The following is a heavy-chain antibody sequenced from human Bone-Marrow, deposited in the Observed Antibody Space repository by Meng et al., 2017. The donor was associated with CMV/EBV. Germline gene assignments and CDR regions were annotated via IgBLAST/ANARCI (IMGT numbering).Heavy chain of an antibody. V-gene: IGHV3-30-3*01. D-gene: IGHD3-3*01. CDR2: ISYDGSNK. CDR1: GFTFSSYA. Sequence: RGSLRLSCAASGFTFSSYAMHWVRQAPGKGLEWVAVISYDGSNKYYADSVKGRFTISRDNSKNTLYLQMNSLRAEDTAVYYCARDTEYYDFWSGYSGGSYYYYGMDVWGQGTTVTVSS. CDR3: ARDTEYYDFWSGYSGGSYYYYGMDV. J-gene: IGHJ6*02.